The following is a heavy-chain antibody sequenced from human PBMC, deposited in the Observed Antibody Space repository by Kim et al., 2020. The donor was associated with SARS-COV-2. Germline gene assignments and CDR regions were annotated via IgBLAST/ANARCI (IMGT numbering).Heavy chain of an antibody. V-gene: IGHV3-30*18. CDR2: ISYDGSNK. CDR3: AKNGEKAAAGEYYYYGMDV. D-gene: IGHD6-13*01. Sequence: GGSLRLSCAASGFTFSSYGMHWVRQAPGKGLEWVAVISYDGSNKYYADSVKGRFTISRDNSKNTLYLQMNSLRAEDTAVYYCAKNGEKAAAGEYYYYGMDVWGQGTTVTVSS. J-gene: IGHJ6*02. CDR1: GFTFSSYG.